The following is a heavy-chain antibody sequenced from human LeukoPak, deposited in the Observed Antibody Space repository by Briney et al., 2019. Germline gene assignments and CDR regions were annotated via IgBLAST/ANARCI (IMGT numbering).Heavy chain of an antibody. J-gene: IGHJ4*02. CDR1: GFTFSNYA. CDR3: ARDLGGGGD. V-gene: IGHV3-23*01. CDR2: VSGSGRNT. Sequence: PGGSLRLSCAGSGFTFSNYAMTWVRQAPGKGLEWVSSVSGSGRNTFYPDSVEGRFTISRDNSKNTLYLQMNSLRAEDTAVYYCARDLGGGGDWGQGTLVTVSS. D-gene: IGHD2-21*01.